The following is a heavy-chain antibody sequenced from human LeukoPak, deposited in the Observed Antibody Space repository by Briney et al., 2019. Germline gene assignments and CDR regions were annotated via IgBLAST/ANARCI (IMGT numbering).Heavy chain of an antibody. J-gene: IGHJ4*02. D-gene: IGHD5-18*01. Sequence: SVKVSCKASGGTFSSYAISWVRQAPGQGLEWMGGIIPIFGTANYAQKFQGRVTITTDESTSTAYMELSSLRSEDTAVYYCASFRNSYGYVFAYYWGQRTLVTVSS. CDR3: ASFRNSYGYVFAYY. V-gene: IGHV1-69*05. CDR2: IIPIFGTA. CDR1: GGTFSSYA.